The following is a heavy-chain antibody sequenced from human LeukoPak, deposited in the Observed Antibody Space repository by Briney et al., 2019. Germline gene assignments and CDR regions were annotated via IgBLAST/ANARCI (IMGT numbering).Heavy chain of an antibody. CDR1: GGSISSYY. J-gene: IGHJ4*02. Sequence: SETLSLTCTVSGGSISSYYWSWIRQPPGKGLEWIGYIYYSGSTNYNPSLKSRVTISVDTSKNQFSLKLSSVTAADTAVYYCAREGKSYGFDCWGQGTLVTVSS. CDR2: IYYSGST. V-gene: IGHV4-59*01. CDR3: AREGKSYGFDC. D-gene: IGHD5-18*01.